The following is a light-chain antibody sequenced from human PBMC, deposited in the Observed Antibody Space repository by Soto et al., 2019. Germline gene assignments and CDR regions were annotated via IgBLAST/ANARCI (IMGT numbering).Light chain of an antibody. CDR2: AAS. Sequence: AIQMTQSPSSLSASVGDRGTISCRASQGIRADLGWYQHKPGKAPRLLIYAASSLQGGVPSRFSGTGSGTDFTLTINNLQPEDSATYYCLQDYNYPRTFGQGTKLEI. CDR3: LQDYNYPRT. CDR1: QGIRAD. J-gene: IGKJ2*02. V-gene: IGKV1-6*01.